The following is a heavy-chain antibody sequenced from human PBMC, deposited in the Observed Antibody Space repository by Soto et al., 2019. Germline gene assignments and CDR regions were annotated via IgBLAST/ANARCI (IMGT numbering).Heavy chain of an antibody. CDR2: IHHREST. J-gene: IGHJ6*02. CDR3: GCRVEDISYDYYGMDV. V-gene: IGHV4-4*02. Sequence: PSETLSLTCAVAGDSVRSSYWWFWVRQPPGKGLEWIGEIHHRESTNLNPSLKSRVTISVDRSKNEFSLKVKSVTAADTAVYYCGCRVEDISYDYYGMDVWGQGTTVTVSS. CDR1: GDSVRSSYW. D-gene: IGHD2-15*01.